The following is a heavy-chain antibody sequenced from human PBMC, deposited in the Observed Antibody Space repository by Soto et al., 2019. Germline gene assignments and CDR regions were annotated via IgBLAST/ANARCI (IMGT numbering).Heavy chain of an antibody. CDR1: GFTFSNYA. D-gene: IGHD1-26*01. CDR3: AKGKGVGPTSPFDY. Sequence: EVQLLESGGGLVQPGGSLRLSCAASGFTFSNYAMSWVRQAPGKGLEWVSGISGSGGNTYYADSVKGRFTISRDNSKNTLYMQMNSLRAEDTAVYYCAKGKGVGPTSPFDYWGQGTLVTVSS. V-gene: IGHV3-23*01. J-gene: IGHJ4*02. CDR2: ISGSGGNT.